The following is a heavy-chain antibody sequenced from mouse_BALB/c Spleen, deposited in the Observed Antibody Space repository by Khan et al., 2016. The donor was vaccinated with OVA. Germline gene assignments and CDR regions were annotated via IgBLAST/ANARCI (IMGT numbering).Heavy chain of an antibody. Sequence: QVQLQQSGAELARPGASVKLSCKASGYTFTDYYINRVKQRTGQGLEWIGEISPGRGDTYYNEKFKGKATLTADKSSSTAYMQLRSLTSEASAVSFCARRNYFGYTFAYWGQGTLVTVSA. CDR2: ISPGRGDT. CDR1: GYTFTDYY. J-gene: IGHJ3*01. D-gene: IGHD1-2*01. CDR3: ARRNYFGYTFAY. V-gene: IGHV1-77*01.